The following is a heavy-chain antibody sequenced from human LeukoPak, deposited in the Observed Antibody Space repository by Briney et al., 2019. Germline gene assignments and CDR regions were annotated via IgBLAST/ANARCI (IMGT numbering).Heavy chain of an antibody. CDR2: ISHDGSTK. Sequence: GGSLRLSCAASGFIFSNYGMHWVRQAPGKGLEWVAVISHDGSTKFYADSVKGRFTISRDNSKNTLDLQMFSLRAEDTAVYYCTRPTLTTELGFDPWGQGTLVTVSS. D-gene: IGHD4-17*01. J-gene: IGHJ5*02. CDR1: GFIFSNYG. V-gene: IGHV3-30*03. CDR3: TRPTLTTELGFDP.